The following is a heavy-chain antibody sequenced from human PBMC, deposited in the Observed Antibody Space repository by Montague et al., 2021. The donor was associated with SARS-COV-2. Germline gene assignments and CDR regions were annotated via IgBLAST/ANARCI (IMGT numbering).Heavy chain of an antibody. CDR2: IDYSGST. J-gene: IGHJ5*02. CDR1: GGSISSSSCY. V-gene: IGHV4-39*01. D-gene: IGHD2-2*01. Sequence: SETLSLTCTVSGGSISSSSCYWGWIREPPGKGLEWIGSIDYSGSTYYXPSLKSRVTISVDTSKKHFSLKLSSVTAADTAVYFCAAQSSGGYCSSSSCYVWFDPWGQGTLVTVSS. CDR3: AAQSSGGYCSSSSCYVWFDP.